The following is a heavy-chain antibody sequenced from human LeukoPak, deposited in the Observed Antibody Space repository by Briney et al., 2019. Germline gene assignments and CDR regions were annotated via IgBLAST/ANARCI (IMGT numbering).Heavy chain of an antibody. Sequence: GGSLRLSCEASGFTFSRFAMHWVRQAPGKGLEWVAFIQYDGSDKYHADSVKGRFTISRDNSKNTMYLQMNSLRAENTAVYYCAKIVQFTAATGTGLDYWGQGTLVTVSP. CDR1: GFTFSRFA. J-gene: IGHJ4*02. CDR3: AKIVQFTAATGTGLDY. D-gene: IGHD6-13*01. CDR2: IQYDGSDK. V-gene: IGHV3-30*02.